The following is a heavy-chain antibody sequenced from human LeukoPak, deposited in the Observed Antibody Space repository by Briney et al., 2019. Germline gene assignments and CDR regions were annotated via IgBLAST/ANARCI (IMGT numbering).Heavy chain of an antibody. CDR2: INPNSGGT. Sequence: ASVKVSCKASGYTSTGYYMHWVRQAPGQGLEWMGWINPNSGGTNYAQKFQGRVTMTRDTSISTAYMELSRLRSDDTAVYYCARVRRIAAAGTGYFQHWGQGTLVTVSS. D-gene: IGHD6-13*01. V-gene: IGHV1-2*02. CDR3: ARVRRIAAAGTGYFQH. CDR1: GYTSTGYY. J-gene: IGHJ1*01.